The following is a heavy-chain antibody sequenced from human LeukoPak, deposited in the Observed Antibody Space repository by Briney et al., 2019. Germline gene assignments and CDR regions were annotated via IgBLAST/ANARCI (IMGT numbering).Heavy chain of an antibody. CDR3: TTDSYPLLWFGELLLFDY. V-gene: IGHV3-15*01. J-gene: IGHJ4*02. Sequence: GSLRLSCAASGFTFSNAWMSWVRQAPGKGLEWVGRIKSKTDGGTTDYAAPVKGRFTISRDDSKNTLYLLMNSLKTEDTAVYYCTTDSYPLLWFGELLLFDYWGQGTLVTVSS. D-gene: IGHD3-10*01. CDR2: IKSKTDGGTT. CDR1: GFTFSNAW.